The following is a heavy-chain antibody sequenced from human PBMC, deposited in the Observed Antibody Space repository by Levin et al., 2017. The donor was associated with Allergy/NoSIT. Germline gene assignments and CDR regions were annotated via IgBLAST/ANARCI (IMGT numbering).Heavy chain of an antibody. J-gene: IGHJ6*03. CDR3: AKDNGEAFYYYMDV. Sequence: PWGSLRLSCAASGFSFDDYAMHWVRQTPGKGLEWISGISWNSGSINYADSVKGRFTISRDNAKNSLYLQMKSLRTEDTALYYCAKDNGEAFYYYMDVWGKGTAVTVSS. D-gene: IGHD2-21*01. V-gene: IGHV3-9*01. CDR1: GFSFDDYA. CDR2: ISWNSGSI.